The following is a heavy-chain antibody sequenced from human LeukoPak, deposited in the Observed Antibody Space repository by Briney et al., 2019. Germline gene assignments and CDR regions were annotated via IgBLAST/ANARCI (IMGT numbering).Heavy chain of an antibody. CDR2: ISYDGSNK. CDR1: GFTFSSYA. CDR3: AREGPLGAFDI. J-gene: IGHJ3*02. Sequence: PGGSLRLSCAASGFTFSSYAMHWVRQAPGKGLEWVAVISYDGSNKYYADSVKGRFTISRDNSKNTLYLQMNSLRAEDTAVYYCAREGPLGAFDIWGQGTMVTVSS. D-gene: IGHD7-27*01. V-gene: IGHV3-30*04.